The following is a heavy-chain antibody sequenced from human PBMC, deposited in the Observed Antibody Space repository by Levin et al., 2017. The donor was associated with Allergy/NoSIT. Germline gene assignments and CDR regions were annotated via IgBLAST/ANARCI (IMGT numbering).Heavy chain of an antibody. Sequence: SETLSLTCTVSGGSVTSDTYYWGWIRQPPGRGLEWIGNFYYSGSTYYNPSLKSRLTISVDTSKNHLSLKLRSMTAADTAVYYCARVLVHSSDYFDSWGQGTLVTVSS. D-gene: IGHD2-8*02. V-gene: IGHV4-39*07. J-gene: IGHJ4*02. CDR2: FYYSGST. CDR3: ARVLVHSSDYFDS. CDR1: GGSVTSDTYY.